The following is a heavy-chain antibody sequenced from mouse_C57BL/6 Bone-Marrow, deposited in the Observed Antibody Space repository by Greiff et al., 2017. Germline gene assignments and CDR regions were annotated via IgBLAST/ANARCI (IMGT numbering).Heavy chain of an antibody. V-gene: IGHV1-64*01. Sequence: QVQLQQPGAELVKPGASVKLSCKASGYTFTSYWMHWVKQRPGQGLEWIGMIHPNSGSTNYNEKFKSKATLTVDKSSSTAYMQLSSLTSEDSAVYYCARRYSNYPYYAMDYWGQGTSVTVSS. CDR1: GYTFTSYW. CDR3: ARRYSNYPYYAMDY. D-gene: IGHD2-5*01. CDR2: IHPNSGST. J-gene: IGHJ4*01.